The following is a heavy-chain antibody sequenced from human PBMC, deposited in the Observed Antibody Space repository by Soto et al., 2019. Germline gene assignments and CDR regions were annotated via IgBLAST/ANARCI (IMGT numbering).Heavy chain of an antibody. D-gene: IGHD1-1*01. CDR1: GGSISSYY. CDR2: IYYSGST. CDR3: ARDRRRLEGLYYYYGMDV. V-gene: IGHV4-59*01. Sequence: PSETLSLTCTVSGGSISSYYWSWIRQPPGKGLEWIGYIYYSGSTNNNPSLKSRVTISVDTSKNQFSLKLSSVTAADTAVYYCARDRRRLEGLYYYYGMDVWGQGTTVTVSS. J-gene: IGHJ6*02.